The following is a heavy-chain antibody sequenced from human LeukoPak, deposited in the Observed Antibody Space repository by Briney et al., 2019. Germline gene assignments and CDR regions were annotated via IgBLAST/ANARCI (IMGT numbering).Heavy chain of an antibody. CDR3: AREGSYYVFFDY. CDR2: INPSGGST. Sequence: ASVKVSCKASGGTFSSYAISWVRQAPGQGLEWMGIINPSGGSTSYAQKFQGRVTMTRDTSTGTVYMELSSLRSEDTAVYYCAREGSYYVFFDYWGQGTLVTVSS. D-gene: IGHD1-26*01. V-gene: IGHV1-46*01. J-gene: IGHJ4*02. CDR1: GGTFSSYA.